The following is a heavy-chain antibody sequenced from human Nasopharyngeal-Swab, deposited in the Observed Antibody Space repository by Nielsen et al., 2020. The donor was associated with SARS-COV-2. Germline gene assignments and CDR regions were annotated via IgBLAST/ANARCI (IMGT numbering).Heavy chain of an antibody. CDR3: ARSYGYSYGYFDY. D-gene: IGHD5-18*01. V-gene: IGHV4-61*02. J-gene: IGHJ4*02. Sequence: SETLSLTCTVSGGSISSSSYYWGWIRQPPGKGLEWIGRIYTSGSTNYNPSLKSRVTISVDTSKNQFSLKLSSVTAADTAVYYCARSYGYSYGYFDYWGQGTLVTVSS. CDR1: GGSISSSSYY. CDR2: IYTSGST.